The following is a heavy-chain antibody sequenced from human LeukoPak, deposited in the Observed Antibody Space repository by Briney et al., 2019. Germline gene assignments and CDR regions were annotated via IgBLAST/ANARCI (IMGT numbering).Heavy chain of an antibody. Sequence: GASVKVSCKASGYTFTDYYINWIRQAPGQGLEWMGWINPNGGGTSYAQNFQGRVTMTGDTPITTAYMELSRLRSDDTAVYYCARRQIDCSTTSCYVDYWGQGTLVTVSS. J-gene: IGHJ4*02. D-gene: IGHD2-2*01. V-gene: IGHV1-2*02. CDR1: GYTFTDYY. CDR2: INPNGGGT. CDR3: ARRQIDCSTTSCYVDY.